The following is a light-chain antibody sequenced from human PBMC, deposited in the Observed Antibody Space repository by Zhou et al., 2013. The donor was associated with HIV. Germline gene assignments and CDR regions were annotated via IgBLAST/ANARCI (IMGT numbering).Light chain of an antibody. Sequence: DIVLTQSPGTLSLSPGERATLSCRASHIVNSNNLAWYQQKPGQAPRLLIYDASNRAPGIPARFSGSGSGTDFTLTISSLEPEDFAVYYCQQRSYWTFGQGTKVEIK. V-gene: IGKV3D-20*02. CDR3: QQRSYWT. CDR1: HIVNSNN. CDR2: DAS. J-gene: IGKJ1*01.